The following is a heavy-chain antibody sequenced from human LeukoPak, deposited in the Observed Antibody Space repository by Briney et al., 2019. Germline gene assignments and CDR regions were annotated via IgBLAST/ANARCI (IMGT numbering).Heavy chain of an antibody. V-gene: IGHV3-48*01. Sequence: TGGSLRLSCAASGFTFSSYSMNWVRQAPGKGQEWVSCISSSSSNIYYADSVKGRCTISRDNAKNSLYLQMNSLRAEDTAVYYCASLGGGDWGFRAFDIWGRGTMVTVS. J-gene: IGHJ3*02. CDR3: ASLGGGDWGFRAFDI. CDR2: ISSSSSNI. CDR1: GFTFSSYS. D-gene: IGHD2-21*02.